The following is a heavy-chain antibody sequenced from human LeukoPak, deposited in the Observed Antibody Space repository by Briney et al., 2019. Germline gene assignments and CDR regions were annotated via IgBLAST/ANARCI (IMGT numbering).Heavy chain of an antibody. Sequence: GGSLRLSCVASGFTFSNYAMHWVRHAPGQGLEHVSAISNTGSSTYYSSSLQGRFTISRDNSKNTLYLQMGSLRTEDMAVYYCARGDSSSWYPFDYWGQGTLVTVSS. CDR1: GFTFSNYA. J-gene: IGHJ4*02. V-gene: IGHV3-64*01. CDR2: ISNTGSST. CDR3: ARGDSSSWYPFDY. D-gene: IGHD6-13*01.